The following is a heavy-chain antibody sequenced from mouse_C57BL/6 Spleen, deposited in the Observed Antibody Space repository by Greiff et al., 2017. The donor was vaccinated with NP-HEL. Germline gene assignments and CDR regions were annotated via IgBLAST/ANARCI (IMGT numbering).Heavy chain of an antibody. J-gene: IGHJ2*01. CDR2: IYPGSGNT. CDR1: GYTFTDYY. CDR3: ARQGGNFYFDY. Sequence: LVESGAELVRPGASVKLSCKASGYTFTDYYINWVKQRPGQGLEWIARIYPGSGNTYYNEKFKGKATLTAEKSSSTAYMQLSSLTSEDSAVYFCARQGGNFYFDYWGQGTTLTVSS. V-gene: IGHV1-76*01. D-gene: IGHD2-1*01.